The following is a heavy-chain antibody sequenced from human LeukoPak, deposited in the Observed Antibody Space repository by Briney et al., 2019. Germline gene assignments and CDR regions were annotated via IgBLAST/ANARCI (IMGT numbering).Heavy chain of an antibody. J-gene: IGHJ4*02. CDR1: GYTFTSYD. CDR2: MNPNSGNT. Sequence: ASVKVSCKASGYTFTSYDINWVRQATGQGLEWMGWMNPNSGNTGYAQKFQGRVTITRNTSISTAYMELSSLRSEDTAVYYCARENSGIAATDIIDYWGQGTLVTVSS. D-gene: IGHD6-13*01. V-gene: IGHV1-8*03. CDR3: ARENSGIAATDIIDY.